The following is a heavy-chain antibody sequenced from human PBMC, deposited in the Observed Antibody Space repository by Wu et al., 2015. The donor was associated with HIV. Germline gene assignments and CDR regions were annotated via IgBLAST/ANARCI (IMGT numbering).Heavy chain of an antibody. CDR1: GYILSKLS. D-gene: IGHD6-13*01. V-gene: IGHV1-24*01. J-gene: IGHJ4*02. CDR3: LTGIATADTTFYFDY. CDR2: FDPADGET. Sequence: QVQLKQSGAEVKKPGASVKVSCKVSGYILSKLSMHWVRLTAGKGLEWMGGFDPADGETIYAQKFQGRVTMTEDISTDTAYMEVSSLRSEDTAVYYCLTGIATADTTFYFDYWGQGTLVTVSS.